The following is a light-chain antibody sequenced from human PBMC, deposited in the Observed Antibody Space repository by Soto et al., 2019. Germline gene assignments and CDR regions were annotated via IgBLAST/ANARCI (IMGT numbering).Light chain of an antibody. J-gene: IGKJ1*01. CDR1: QSISNH. CDR3: QQSYSSPPT. V-gene: IGKV1-39*01. Sequence: DIQITQSPSSLSASVEYRVITTFRASQSISNHLNWYQQKPGKAPKLLIFAASSLQSGVPSRFSGSRSGPDFTLTISSLQTEDFATYYCQQSYSSPPTFGKGTKVDIK. CDR2: AAS.